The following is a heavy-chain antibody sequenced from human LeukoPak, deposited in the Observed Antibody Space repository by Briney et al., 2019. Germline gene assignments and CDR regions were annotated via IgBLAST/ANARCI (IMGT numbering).Heavy chain of an antibody. CDR1: GGSISSYY. J-gene: IGHJ4*02. CDR2: IYYSGST. Sequence: PSETLSLTCTVSGGSISSYYWSWIRQPPGKGLEWIGYIYYSGSTNYNPSLKSRVTISVDTSKNQFSLKLSSVTAADTAVYSCARVAGGNSGIDYWGQGTLVTVSS. D-gene: IGHD4-23*01. CDR3: ARVAGGNSGIDY. V-gene: IGHV4-59*01.